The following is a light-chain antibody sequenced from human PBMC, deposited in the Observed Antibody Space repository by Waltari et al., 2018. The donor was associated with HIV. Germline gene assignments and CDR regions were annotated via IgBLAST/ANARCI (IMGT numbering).Light chain of an antibody. V-gene: IGLV2-14*01. CDR1: SSDVGDYNS. CDR2: DVS. J-gene: IGLJ2*01. Sequence: QSALTQPASVSGSPGQSITISCTGTSSDVGDYNSVSWYQQHPGKAPNLMIYDVSNRPSGVSKRFSGSKSGNTASLTISGLQAEDEADYYCSSYTISSTVVFGGGTKLTVL. CDR3: SSYTISSTVV.